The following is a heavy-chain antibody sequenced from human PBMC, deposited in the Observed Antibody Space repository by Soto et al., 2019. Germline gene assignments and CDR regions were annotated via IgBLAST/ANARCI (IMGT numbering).Heavy chain of an antibody. Sequence: SETLSLTCAVYGGSLSGYYWSWIRQPPGKGLEWIGEINHSGSTNYNPSLKSRVTISVDTSKNQFSLKLSSVSAAATAVYYCASGVVGAPPYGMDVWGQGTTVTVS. CDR1: GGSLSGYY. CDR3: ASGVVGAPPYGMDV. J-gene: IGHJ6*02. D-gene: IGHD2-15*01. V-gene: IGHV4-34*01. CDR2: INHSGST.